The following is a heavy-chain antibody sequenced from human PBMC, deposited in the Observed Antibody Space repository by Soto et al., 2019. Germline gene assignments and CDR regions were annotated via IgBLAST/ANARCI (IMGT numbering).Heavy chain of an antibody. V-gene: IGHV1-18*01. D-gene: IGHD6-13*01. J-gene: IGHJ6*03. CDR3: ERGGAAAERFGRYYYYMDV. Sequence: ASVKVSCKASGYTFTSYGISWVRQAPGQGLEWMGWISAYNGNTNYAQKLQGRVTMTTDTSTSTAYMELRSLRSDDTAVYYCERGGAAAERFGRYYYYMDVWGKGTTVTVSS. CDR2: ISAYNGNT. CDR1: GYTFTSYG.